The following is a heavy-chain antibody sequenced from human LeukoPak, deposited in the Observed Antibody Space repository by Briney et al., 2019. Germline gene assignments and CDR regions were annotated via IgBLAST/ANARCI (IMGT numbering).Heavy chain of an antibody. V-gene: IGHV3-9*01. CDR3: VRDFDSSGYVLDS. D-gene: IGHD3-22*01. CDR2: ISWNSGSI. J-gene: IGHJ4*02. CDR1: GFTFRDYS. Sequence: PGGSLRLFCAASGFTFRDYSMHWVRQAPGKGLEWVAGISWNSGSIGHADSVKGRFTISRDNLKNSLYLQMNSLRAEDTALYYCVRDFDSSGYVLDSWGQGTLITVSS.